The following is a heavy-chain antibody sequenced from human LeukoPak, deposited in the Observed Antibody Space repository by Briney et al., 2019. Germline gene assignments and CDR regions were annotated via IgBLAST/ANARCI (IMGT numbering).Heavy chain of an antibody. D-gene: IGHD3-22*01. CDR1: GFTFSSYS. Sequence: GGSLRLSCAASGFTFSSYSMNWVRQAPGKVLEWVSSISSSSGYIYYADSVKGRFTISRDNAKNSLYLQMNSLRAEDTAVYYCASYTTMIFYWGQGTLVTVSS. V-gene: IGHV3-21*01. CDR2: ISSSSGYI. CDR3: ASYTTMIFY. J-gene: IGHJ4*02.